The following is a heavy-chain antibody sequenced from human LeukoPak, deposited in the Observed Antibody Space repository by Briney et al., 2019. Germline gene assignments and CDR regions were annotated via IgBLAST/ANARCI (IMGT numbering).Heavy chain of an antibody. V-gene: IGHV3-23*01. Sequence: GGSLRLSCAASGFTFSSYAMSWVRQAPGKGLEWVSAISGSGGSTYYADSGKGRFTISRDNSKNTLYLQMNSLRAEDTAVYYCAKGNTMIVVVSDYWGQGTLVTVSS. CDR3: AKGNTMIVVVSDY. D-gene: IGHD3-22*01. J-gene: IGHJ4*02. CDR2: ISGSGGST. CDR1: GFTFSSYA.